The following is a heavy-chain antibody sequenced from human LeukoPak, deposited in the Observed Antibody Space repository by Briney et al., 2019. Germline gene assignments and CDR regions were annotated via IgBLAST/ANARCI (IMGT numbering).Heavy chain of an antibody. J-gene: IGHJ3*02. D-gene: IGHD3-22*01. Sequence: GGSLRLSCAASGFTFSDYYMSWIRQAPGKGLEWVSYISSSGSTIYYADSVKGRFTISRDNAKNSLYLQMNSLRAEDTAVYYCAKDYYDSSGSGAFDIWGQGTMVTVSS. CDR2: ISSSGSTI. CDR3: AKDYYDSSGSGAFDI. V-gene: IGHV3-11*01. CDR1: GFTFSDYY.